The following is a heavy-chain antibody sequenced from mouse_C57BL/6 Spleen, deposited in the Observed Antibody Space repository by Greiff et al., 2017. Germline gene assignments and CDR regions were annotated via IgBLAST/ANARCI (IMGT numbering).Heavy chain of an antibody. CDR2: IYPSDSET. D-gene: IGHD2-1*01. Sequence: QVQLQQPRAELVRPGSSVKLSCKASGYTFTSYWMDWVKQRPGQGLKWIGNIYPSDSETHYNQKFKDKATLTVDKSSSTAYMQLSSLTSEDSAVYYCARSGNYERFAYWGQGTLVTVSA. CDR3: ARSGNYERFAY. V-gene: IGHV1-61*01. CDR1: GYTFTSYW. J-gene: IGHJ3*01.